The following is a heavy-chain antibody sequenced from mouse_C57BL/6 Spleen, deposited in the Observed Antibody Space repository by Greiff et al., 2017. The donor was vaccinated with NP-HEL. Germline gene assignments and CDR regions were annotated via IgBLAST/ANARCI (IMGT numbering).Heavy chain of an antibody. Sequence: QVQLQQSGPELVKPGASVKISCKASGYAFSSSWMNWVKQRPGKGLEWIGRIYPGDGDTTYNGKFKGKATLTADKSSSTAYMQLSSLTSEDSAVYVCARMETAQAVFAYWGQGTLVTVSA. CDR1: GYAFSSSW. D-gene: IGHD3-2*02. V-gene: IGHV1-82*01. CDR2: IYPGDGDT. CDR3: ARMETAQAVFAY. J-gene: IGHJ3*01.